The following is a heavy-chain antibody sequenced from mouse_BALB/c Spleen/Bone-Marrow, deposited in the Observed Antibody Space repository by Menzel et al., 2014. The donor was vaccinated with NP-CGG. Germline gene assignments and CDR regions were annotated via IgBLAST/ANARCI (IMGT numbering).Heavy chain of an antibody. Sequence: EVKVVESGGGLVQPGGSRKLSCAASGFTFSDYGMAWVRQAPGKGPEWVAFISNLACSIYYADTVTGRFTISRENAKNTLYLEISSLRSEDSAMYSCARAGYDVYPWYFDVWGAGTTLTVSS. V-gene: IGHV5-15*02. D-gene: IGHD2-3*01. J-gene: IGHJ1*01. CDR3: ARAGYDVYPWYFDV. CDR2: ISNLACSI. CDR1: GFTFSDYG.